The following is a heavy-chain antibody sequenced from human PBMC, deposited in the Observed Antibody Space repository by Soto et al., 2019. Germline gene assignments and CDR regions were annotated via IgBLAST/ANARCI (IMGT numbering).Heavy chain of an antibody. Sequence: EVQLWESGGGLVQPGGSLRLSCAASGFAFRSYTMSWVRQAPGKGLEWVSGISGSGASTHYVDSVKGRFTISRDNSKNTLNLQMNSLRAEDTAVYYCARGLGWELRGGGYYFDYWGQGTLVTVSS. D-gene: IGHD1-26*01. CDR2: ISGSGAST. V-gene: IGHV3-23*01. CDR1: GFAFRSYT. J-gene: IGHJ4*02. CDR3: ARGLGWELRGGGYYFDY.